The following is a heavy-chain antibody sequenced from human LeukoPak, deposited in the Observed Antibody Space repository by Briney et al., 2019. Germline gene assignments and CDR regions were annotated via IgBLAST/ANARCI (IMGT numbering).Heavy chain of an antibody. Sequence: TSETLSLTCAVYGGSFSGYYWSWIRQAPGKGLEWIGEINHSGSTNYNPSLKSRVTISVDTSKNQFSLKLSSVTAADTAVYYCARAVNHITAPGAHWFDPWGQGTLVTVSS. D-gene: IGHD1-14*01. CDR1: GGSFSGYY. V-gene: IGHV4-34*01. J-gene: IGHJ5*02. CDR3: ARAVNHITAPGAHWFDP. CDR2: INHSGST.